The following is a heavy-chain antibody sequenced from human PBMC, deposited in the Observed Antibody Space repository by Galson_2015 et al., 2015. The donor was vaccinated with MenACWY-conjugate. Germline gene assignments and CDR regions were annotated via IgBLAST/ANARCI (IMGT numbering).Heavy chain of an antibody. D-gene: IGHD1-26*01. CDR2: ISPIDSKT. V-gene: IGHV5-51*01. CDR3: ARHPPGGRGMDV. CDR1: GYSFITYW. J-gene: IGHJ6*02. Sequence: QSGAEVKKPGESLKISCKASGYSFITYWIGWVRQVPGKGLEWVGLISPIDSKTRYSPAFEGRVTISADNSITTAYLQWNSLQASDTAMYYCARHPPGGRGMDVRGQGTTVTVSS.